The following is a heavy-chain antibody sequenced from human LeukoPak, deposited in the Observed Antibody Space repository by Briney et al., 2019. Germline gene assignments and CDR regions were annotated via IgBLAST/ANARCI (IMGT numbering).Heavy chain of an antibody. J-gene: IGHJ3*02. V-gene: IGHV4-59*01. CDR3: ARTMATIVGNDAFDI. D-gene: IGHD5-24*01. Sequence: SETLSLTCTVSGGSISSYYWSWIRQPPGKELEWIGYIYYSGSTNYNPSLKSRVTISVDTSKNQFSLKLSSVTAADTAVYYCARTMATIVGNDAFDIWGQGTMVTVSS. CDR1: GGSISSYY. CDR2: IYYSGST.